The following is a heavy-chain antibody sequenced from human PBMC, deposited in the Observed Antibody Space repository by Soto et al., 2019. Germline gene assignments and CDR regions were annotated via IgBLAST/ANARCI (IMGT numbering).Heavy chain of an antibody. CDR2: ISASGGNT. V-gene: IGHV3-23*01. CDR1: GFRFSRSA. J-gene: IGHJ6*02. Sequence: EVQLLESGGGLVQPGGSLRLSCVASGFRFSRSAMTWIRQAPGKGLDWVSAISASGGNTYVADSVEGRFVISRDNSKSTLYLQMNSLRAEDTAIYYCAEVRIDHYYGMDVWGQGTTVTVSS. CDR3: AEVRIDHYYGMDV. D-gene: IGHD2-15*01.